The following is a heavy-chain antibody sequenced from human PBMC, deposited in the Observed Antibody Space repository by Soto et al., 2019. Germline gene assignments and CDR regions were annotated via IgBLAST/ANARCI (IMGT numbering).Heavy chain of an antibody. Sequence: EVQLLESGGGLVQPGGSLRLSCAASGFTFSNYGMTWVRQAPGKGLEWVSGMSRDGGVTDYTDSVKGRFTISRDISKNTLYLQINSLRAEDTAVYYWAKIDNFNPQSRGWATRLDYWGQGTLVTVSS. V-gene: IGHV3-23*01. CDR2: MSRDGGVT. D-gene: IGHD6-19*01. CDR1: GFTFSNYG. CDR3: AKIDNFNPQSRGWATRLDY. J-gene: IGHJ4*02.